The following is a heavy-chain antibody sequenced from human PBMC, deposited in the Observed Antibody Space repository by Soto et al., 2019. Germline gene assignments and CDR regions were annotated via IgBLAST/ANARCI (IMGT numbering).Heavy chain of an antibody. Sequence: ASVKVSCKASGYTFTSYGISWVRQAPGQGLEWMGWISAYNGNTNYAQKLQGRVTMTTDTSTSTAYMELRSLRSDDTAVYYCARDPLSGVWFGESPHHGYYGMDVWGQGTTVTVSS. CDR1: GYTFTSYG. CDR3: ARDPLSGVWFGESPHHGYYGMDV. CDR2: ISAYNGNT. D-gene: IGHD3-10*01. V-gene: IGHV1-18*01. J-gene: IGHJ6*02.